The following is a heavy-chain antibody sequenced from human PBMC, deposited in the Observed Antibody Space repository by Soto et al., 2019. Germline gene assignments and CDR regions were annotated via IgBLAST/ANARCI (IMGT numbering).Heavy chain of an antibody. D-gene: IGHD1-1*01. Sequence: QVQLVESGGGVVQPGRSLRLSCAAAGFTFSTYPMHWVRQAPGKGLEWVAVISHDGSNKFYADSVKGRFTISRDNSKSTLYLQMNSLRAEDTAMYYCARDSWVQSRGFFDYWGQGTLVTVSS. CDR3: ARDSWVQSRGFFDY. J-gene: IGHJ4*02. V-gene: IGHV3-30-3*01. CDR2: ISHDGSNK. CDR1: GFTFSTYP.